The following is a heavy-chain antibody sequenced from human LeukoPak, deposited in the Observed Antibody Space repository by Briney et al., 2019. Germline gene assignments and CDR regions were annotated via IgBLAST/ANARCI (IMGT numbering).Heavy chain of an antibody. D-gene: IGHD3-10*01. J-gene: IGHJ4*02. V-gene: IGHV4-31*03. CDR2: IYHSGST. CDR1: GGSISSGGYY. Sequence: SQTLSLTCTVSGGSISSGGYYWSWIRQHPGKGLEWIGYIYHSGSTYYNPSLKSRVTISVDRSKNQFSLKLSSVTAADTAVYYCARFVRGVIITDYFDYWGQGTLVTVSS. CDR3: ARFVRGVIITDYFDY.